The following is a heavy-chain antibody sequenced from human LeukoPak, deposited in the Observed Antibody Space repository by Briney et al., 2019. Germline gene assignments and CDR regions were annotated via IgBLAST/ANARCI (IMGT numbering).Heavy chain of an antibody. CDR3: AKLWGDYIWGSYRDDY. V-gene: IGHV4-39*01. Sequence: YWGWIRQXPGKGLEWIGSIYYSGSTYYNPSLKSRVTISVDTSKNQFSLKLSSVTAADTAVYYCAKLWGDYIWGSYRDDYWGQGTLVTVSS. D-gene: IGHD3-16*02. J-gene: IGHJ4*02. CDR1: Y. CDR2: IYYSGST.